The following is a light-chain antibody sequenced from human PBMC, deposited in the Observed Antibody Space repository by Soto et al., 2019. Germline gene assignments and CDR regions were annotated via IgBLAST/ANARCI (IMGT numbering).Light chain of an antibody. Sequence: QTVVTQPPSASGTPGQRVTISCSGSSSNIGSNYVYWYHQLPGTAPKLLIYRNNQRPSGVPDRFSGSKSGTSASLAISGLRSEDEADYYCAAWDDSLSGVVFGRGTKLTVL. V-gene: IGLV1-47*01. CDR2: RNN. CDR3: AAWDDSLSGVV. CDR1: SSNIGSNY. J-gene: IGLJ2*01.